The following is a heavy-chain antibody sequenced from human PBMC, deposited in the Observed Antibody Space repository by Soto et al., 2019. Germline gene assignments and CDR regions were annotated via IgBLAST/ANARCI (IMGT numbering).Heavy chain of an antibody. CDR1: GDSLRGQS. J-gene: IGHJ6*02. CDR2: IDQSGGT. Sequence: PSETLSLTCAVVGDSLRGQSWNWIRQSPGKGLEWIGEIDQSGGTNYNPSLKSRAIISDDTSKNQFSLTLTSVTAADTAVYYCAREDRYGWSGESLDVWGQGTTVTVSS. D-gene: IGHD3-16*02. CDR3: AREDRYGWSGESLDV. V-gene: IGHV4-34*01.